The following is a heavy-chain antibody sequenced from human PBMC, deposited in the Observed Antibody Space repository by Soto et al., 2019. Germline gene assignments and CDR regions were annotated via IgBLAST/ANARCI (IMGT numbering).Heavy chain of an antibody. V-gene: IGHV4-30-4*01. J-gene: IGHJ4*02. Sequence: PSETLSLTCSVSGASIAGGSYYWSWVRQPPGKGLEWIGYIPSRGRPFYNPSLTSRGTISADSSKNQLSLQLTSVTAADTAVYYCVTAQYSGYDLPLWVQGNLVT. D-gene: IGHD6-25*01. CDR1: GASIAGGSYY. CDR3: VTAQYSGYDLPL. CDR2: IPSRGRP.